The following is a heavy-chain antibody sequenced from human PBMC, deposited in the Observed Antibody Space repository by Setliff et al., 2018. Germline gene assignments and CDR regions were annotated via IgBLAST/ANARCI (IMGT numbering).Heavy chain of an antibody. CDR1: GGTFKNHA. CDR2: TIPMFDRP. J-gene: IGHJ1*01. V-gene: IGHV1-69*13. Sequence: GASVKVSCKTSGGTFKNHAISWVRQAPGQGLEWMGGTIPMFDRPNYAQKFQGRVAITADESTNTAYIEIGSLRYEDTAVYYCARNIMIFGVVNTAEYFQHWGQGTLVTVSS. CDR3: ARNIMIFGVVNTAEYFQH. D-gene: IGHD3-3*01.